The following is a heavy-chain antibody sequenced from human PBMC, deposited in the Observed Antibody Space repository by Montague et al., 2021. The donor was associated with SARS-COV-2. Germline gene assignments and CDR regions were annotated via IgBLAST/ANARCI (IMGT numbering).Heavy chain of an antibody. D-gene: IGHD3-22*01. CDR3: ARYYYDSSGYPEDDAFDI. V-gene: IGHV4-39*01. CDR2: IYYSGST. Sequence: SETLSLTCTVSGGSISSSSYYWGWIRQPPGKGLEWIGRIYYSGSTYYXPSLKSRVTISVDTSKNQFSLKLSSVTAADTAVYYCARYYYDSSGYPEDDAFDIWGQGTMVTVSS. J-gene: IGHJ3*02. CDR1: GGSISSSSYY.